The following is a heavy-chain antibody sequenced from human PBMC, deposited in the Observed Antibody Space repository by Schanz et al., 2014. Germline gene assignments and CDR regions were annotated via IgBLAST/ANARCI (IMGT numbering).Heavy chain of an antibody. Sequence: EVQLLESGGGLVQPGGSLRLSCAASGFTFSTSAMSWVRQVPGKALEWVSDISGSGGSTYYADSVKGRFTISRDNSKNTLYLQMNSLRAEDTAVYCCAKGRFGELSAFDIWGQGTMVTVSS. CDR2: ISGSGGST. V-gene: IGHV3-23*01. CDR1: GFTFSTSA. D-gene: IGHD3-10*01. CDR3: AKGRFGELSAFDI. J-gene: IGHJ3*02.